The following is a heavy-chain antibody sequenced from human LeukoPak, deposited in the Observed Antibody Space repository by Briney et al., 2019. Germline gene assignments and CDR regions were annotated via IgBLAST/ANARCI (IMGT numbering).Heavy chain of an antibody. Sequence: GASVKVSCKASGYTFTGYDINWLRQATGQGLEWIGWMNPNSGGTGYAQKLQGRVTITRNTSINTAYMELSSLRSEDTAVYYCARAPSGLYNWFDPWGQGTLVTVSS. V-gene: IGHV1-8*03. CDR3: ARAPSGLYNWFDP. D-gene: IGHD3-16*01. CDR2: MNPNSGGT. CDR1: GYTFTGYD. J-gene: IGHJ5*02.